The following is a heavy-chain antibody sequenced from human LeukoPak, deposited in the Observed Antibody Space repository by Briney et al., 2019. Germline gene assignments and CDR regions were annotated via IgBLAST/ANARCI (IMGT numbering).Heavy chain of an antibody. J-gene: IGHJ3*02. D-gene: IGHD1-1*01. CDR2: ISTSSSSI. CDR3: ARGRTGTTPSSAFDI. CDR1: GFTFGTYS. Sequence: GGSLRLSCAASGFTFGTYSMNWVRQAPGKGLEWVSYISTSSSSIYYADSVKGRFTISRDNAENSLYLQMNSLRAEDTAVYYCARGRTGTTPSSAFDIWGQGTMVTVSS. V-gene: IGHV3-48*04.